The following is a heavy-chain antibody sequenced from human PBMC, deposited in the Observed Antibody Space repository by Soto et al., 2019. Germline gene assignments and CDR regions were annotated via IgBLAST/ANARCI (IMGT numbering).Heavy chain of an antibody. CDR1: GGSISSYY. CDR2: IYYSGGT. D-gene: IGHD4-17*01. CDR3: ARVDMRTYGDYDHDAFDI. V-gene: IGHV4-59*01. Sequence: SETLSLTCTVSGGSISSYYWSWIRQPPGKGLEWIGYIYYSGGTNYNPSLKSRVTISVDTSKNQFSLKLSSVTAADTAVYYCARVDMRTYGDYDHDAFDIWGQGTMVTVSS. J-gene: IGHJ3*02.